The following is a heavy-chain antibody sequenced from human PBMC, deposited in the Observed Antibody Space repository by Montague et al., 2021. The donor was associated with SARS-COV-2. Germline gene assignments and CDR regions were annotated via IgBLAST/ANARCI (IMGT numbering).Heavy chain of an antibody. CDR3: ARVTLGGRDGRTRQYDGLDS. Sequence: SETLSLTCSVSGGSFSRYFWNWIRQTPGKGLEWMGYVHDIESSIYNPSLPSRITILLDTPKNQFSLRLNAVTAADTAVYYCARVTLGGRDGRTRQYDGLDSWGQGILVTVSS. D-gene: IGHD3-16*01. CDR1: GGSFSRYF. CDR2: VHDIESS. V-gene: IGHV4-59*01. J-gene: IGHJ4*02.